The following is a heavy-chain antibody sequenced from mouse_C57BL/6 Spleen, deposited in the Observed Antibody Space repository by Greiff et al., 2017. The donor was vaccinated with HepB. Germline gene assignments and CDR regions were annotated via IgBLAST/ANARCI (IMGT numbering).Heavy chain of an antibody. V-gene: IGHV1-69*01. D-gene: IGHD1-1*01. CDR1: GYTFTSYW. J-gene: IGHJ2*01. CDR2: IDPSDSYT. CDR3: ARSGGSSNFDD. Sequence: QVQLQQPGAELVMPGASVKLSCKASGYTFTSYWIHWVKQRPGQGLEWIGEIDPSDSYTNYNQKFKGKSTLTVEKSSSTAYMQLSSLTSEDSAVYYCARSGGSSNFDDWGQGTTLTVSS.